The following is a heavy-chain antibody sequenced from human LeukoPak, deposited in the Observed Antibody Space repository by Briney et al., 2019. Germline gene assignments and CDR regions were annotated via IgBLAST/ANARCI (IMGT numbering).Heavy chain of an antibody. CDR3: ARGDTAMEY. CDR1: GFTFSSYS. V-gene: IGHV3-48*01. Sequence: GGSLRLSCAASGFTFSSYSMNWVRQAPGKGLEWLSYISSSSSTIYYADPVKGRFAISRDNAKNSLYLQMNSLRAEDTALYYCARGDTAMEYWGQGTLVTVSS. CDR2: ISSSSSTI. J-gene: IGHJ4*02. D-gene: IGHD5-18*01.